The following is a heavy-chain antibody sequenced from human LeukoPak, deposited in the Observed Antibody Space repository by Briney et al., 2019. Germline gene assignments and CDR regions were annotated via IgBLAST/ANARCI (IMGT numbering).Heavy chain of an antibody. CDR3: ARGSSGSTYYYMDV. Sequence: GGSLRLSCAASGFTFSSYAMTWVRQGPGKGRERVSRICGMGGGTYSADSVRGRFTISRDDSKNTLYLQMNSLRAEDTAVYYCARGSSGSTYYYMDVWGKGTTVTVSS. D-gene: IGHD3-22*01. J-gene: IGHJ6*03. CDR2: ICGMGGGT. V-gene: IGHV3-23*01. CDR1: GFTFSSYA.